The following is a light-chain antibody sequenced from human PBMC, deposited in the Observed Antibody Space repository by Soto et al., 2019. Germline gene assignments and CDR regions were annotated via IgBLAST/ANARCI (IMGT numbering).Light chain of an antibody. CDR2: GAS. V-gene: IGKV3-20*01. CDR1: QTMSSNY. CDR3: QQHGTSPIT. J-gene: IGKJ5*01. Sequence: EIVMTQSPATLSVSPGERATLCCRASQTMSSNYLAWHQQKPGQTPRLLVYGASSRATGIPDRFSGSGSVTDFTLTISRLEPEDFAVYYCQQHGTSPITFGQGTRLEIK.